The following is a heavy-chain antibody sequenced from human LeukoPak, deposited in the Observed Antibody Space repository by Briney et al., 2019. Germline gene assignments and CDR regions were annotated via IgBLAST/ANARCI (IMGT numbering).Heavy chain of an antibody. J-gene: IGHJ4*02. CDR1: GGSISITSYY. CDR2: ISYDGSNK. Sequence: LSLTCTVSGGSISITSYYWAWIRQAPGKGLEWVAVISYDGSNKYYADSVKGRFTISRDNSKNTLYLQMNSLRAEDTAVYYCARDDPPLDYWGQGTLVTVSS. V-gene: IGHV3-30-3*01. CDR3: ARDDPPLDY.